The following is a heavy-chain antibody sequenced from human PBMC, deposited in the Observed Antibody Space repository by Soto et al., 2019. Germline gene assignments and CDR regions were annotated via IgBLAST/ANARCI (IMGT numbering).Heavy chain of an antibody. J-gene: IGHJ6*02. Sequence: QVQLVQSGAEVKKPGASVKVSCKASGYTFTSYDINWVRQATGQELEWMGWMKPNSRNTGYAQKFQGRVTRTRNISISTAYMEVSSLRSEDTAVYYCARRGYSSSWYYYYYDGMDVCGHGTTVTVSS. CDR1: GYTFTSYD. CDR2: MKPNSRNT. D-gene: IGHD6-13*01. V-gene: IGHV1-8*01. CDR3: ARRGYSSSWYYYYYDGMDV.